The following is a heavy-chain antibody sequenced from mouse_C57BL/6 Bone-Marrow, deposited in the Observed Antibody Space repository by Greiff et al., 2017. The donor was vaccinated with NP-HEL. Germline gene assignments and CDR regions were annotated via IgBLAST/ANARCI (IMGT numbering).Heavy chain of an antibody. CDR3: AEDVGYFDY. D-gene: IGHD2-14*01. J-gene: IGHJ2*01. CDR1: GYTFTSYW. Sequence: QVQLKQSGAELAKPGASVKLSCKASGYTFTSYWMHWVKQRPGQGLEWIGYINPSSGYTKYNQKFKDKAPLTADKSSSTAYMQLSSLTYEDSAVYYCAEDVGYFDYWGQGTTLTVSS. V-gene: IGHV1-7*01. CDR2: INPSSGYT.